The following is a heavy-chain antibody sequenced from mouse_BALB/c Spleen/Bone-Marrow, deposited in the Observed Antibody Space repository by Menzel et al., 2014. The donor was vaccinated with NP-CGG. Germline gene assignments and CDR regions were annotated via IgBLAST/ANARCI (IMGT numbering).Heavy chain of an antibody. D-gene: IGHD2-4*01. CDR3: ARGGDDYDGHYFDY. Sequence: VQLQQSGPGLVAPSQSLSITCTVSGFSLTSYGVHWVRQPPGKGLEWLGVIWAGGSTNYNSALMSRLSISKDNSKSXVFLKMNSLQTDDTAMYYCARGGDDYDGHYFDYWGQGTTLTVSS. CDR2: IWAGGST. V-gene: IGHV2-9*02. CDR1: GFSLTSYG. J-gene: IGHJ2*01.